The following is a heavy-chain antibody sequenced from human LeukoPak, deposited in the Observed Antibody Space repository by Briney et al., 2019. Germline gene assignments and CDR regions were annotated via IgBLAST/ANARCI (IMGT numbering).Heavy chain of an antibody. CDR2: INPNSGGT. D-gene: IGHD2-8*01. J-gene: IGHJ4*02. Sequence: GASVKVSCKASGYTFTGYYMHWVRQAPGQGLEWMGWINPNSGGTNYAQKFQGRVTMTRDTSISTAYMELSRLRSDDTAVYYCARAWRGLMVYAIEYYFDYWGQGTLVTVSS. CDR3: ARAWRGLMVYAIEYYFDY. CDR1: GYTFTGYY. V-gene: IGHV1-2*02.